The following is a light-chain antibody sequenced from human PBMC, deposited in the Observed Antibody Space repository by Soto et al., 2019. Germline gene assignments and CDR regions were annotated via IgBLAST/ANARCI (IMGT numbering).Light chain of an antibody. CDR1: SSDVGGYNY. CDR3: SSFADYNNFV. CDR2: EVS. J-gene: IGLJ1*01. Sequence: QSALTQPPSASGSPGQSVTISCTGTSSDVGGYNYVSWYQQHPGKAPKVIIYEVSQRPSGVPDRFSGSKSGNTASLTVSGHQVEDEADYYCSSFADYNNFVFGTGTKLTVL. V-gene: IGLV2-8*01.